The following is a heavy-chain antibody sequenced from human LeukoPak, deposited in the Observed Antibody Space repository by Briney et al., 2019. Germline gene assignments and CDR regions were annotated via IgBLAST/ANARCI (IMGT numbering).Heavy chain of an antibody. CDR1: GYTFSIYG. Sequence: ASVKVSCKASGYTFSIYGISWVRQAPGQGLEWMGGIIPIFGTANYAQKSQGRVTITADESTSTAYMELSSLRSEDTAVYYCARVGYYYDSSGYDDAAFDIWGQGTMVTVSS. J-gene: IGHJ3*02. D-gene: IGHD3-22*01. V-gene: IGHV1-69*13. CDR3: ARVGYYYDSSGYDDAAFDI. CDR2: IIPIFGTA.